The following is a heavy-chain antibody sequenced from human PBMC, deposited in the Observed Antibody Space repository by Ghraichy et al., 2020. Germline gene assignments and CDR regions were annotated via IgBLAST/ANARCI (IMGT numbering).Heavy chain of an antibody. CDR2: IHHSGNT. V-gene: IGHV4-59*01. CDR3: ARVLLTGTTPPRGYFDF. CDR1: DGSISSYY. Sequence: LSLTCNVSDGSISSYYWSWIRQSPGKGLEWIGYIHHSGNTNQNPSLKTRVTMSVDTSKNQFSLRLSSVTAADTAVYYCARVLLTGTTPPRGYFDFWGQGALVTVSS. D-gene: IGHD1-20*01. J-gene: IGHJ4*02.